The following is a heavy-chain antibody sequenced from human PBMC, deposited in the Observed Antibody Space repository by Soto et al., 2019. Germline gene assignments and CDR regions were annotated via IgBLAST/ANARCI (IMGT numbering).Heavy chain of an antibody. V-gene: IGHV4-34*01. Sequence: PSETLSLTCAFYGWSFRWYYWSWIRQPPGKGLEWIGEINHSGSTNYNPSLKSRVTISVDTSKNQFSLKLSSVTAADTAVYYCAAGIAVAGSLWFDPWGQGTLVPVSS. CDR2: INHSGST. CDR1: GWSFRWYY. CDR3: AAGIAVAGSLWFDP. D-gene: IGHD6-19*01. J-gene: IGHJ5*02.